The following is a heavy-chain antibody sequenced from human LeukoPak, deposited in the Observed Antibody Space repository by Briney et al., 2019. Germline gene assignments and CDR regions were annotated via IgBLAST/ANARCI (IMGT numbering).Heavy chain of an antibody. CDR3: ARIGHEDYYFDY. J-gene: IGHJ4*02. V-gene: IGHV4-59*01. CDR2: IYYSGST. CDR1: GGSTSSYQ. Sequence: SETLSLTCTVAGGSTSSYQWSWIRQPPGKGLEWIGYIYYSGSTNYNPSLKSRVTISVDTSKNQFSLKLSSVTAADTAVYYCARIGHEDYYFDYWGQGTLVTVSS.